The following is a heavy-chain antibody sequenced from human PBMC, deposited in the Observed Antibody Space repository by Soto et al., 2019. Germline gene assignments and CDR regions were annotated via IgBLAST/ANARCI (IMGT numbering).Heavy chain of an antibody. V-gene: IGHV4-4*02. J-gene: IGHJ4*02. D-gene: IGHD4-17*01. CDR2: VYHSGST. CDR3: ARIGSYGHAFDY. Sequence: QLQLQESGPGLVKPSGTLSLTCAVSGGSFSSGNWWSWVRQPPGTGLEWIGEVYHSGSTNYNPSLKSRVAISVDKSQNQFSLRLRSVTAADTAVFYCARIGSYGHAFDYWGQGILVTVSS. CDR1: GGSFSSGNW.